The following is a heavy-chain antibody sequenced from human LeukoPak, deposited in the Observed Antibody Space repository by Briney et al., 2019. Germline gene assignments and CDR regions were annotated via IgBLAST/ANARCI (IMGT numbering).Heavy chain of an antibody. V-gene: IGHV4-34*01. CDR1: GGSFSGYY. J-gene: IGHJ4*02. CDR2: INHSGST. Sequence: PSETLSLTCAVYGGSFSGYYWSWIRQPPGKGLEWIGEINHSGSTNYNPSLKSRVAILVDTSKNQFSLKLSSVTAADTAVYYCARQQLSQLYYFDNWGQGTLVTVSS. CDR3: ARQQLSQLYYFDN. D-gene: IGHD6-13*01.